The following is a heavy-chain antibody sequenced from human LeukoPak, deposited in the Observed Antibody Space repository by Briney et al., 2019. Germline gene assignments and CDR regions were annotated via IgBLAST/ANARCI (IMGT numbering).Heavy chain of an antibody. CDR3: ARVLIVATIVYFDY. Sequence: GGSLRLSCAASGFTFSSCWMSWVRQAPGKGLEWVANIKQDGSEKYYVDSVKGRFTISRDNAKNSLYLQMNSLRAEDTAVYYCARVLIVATIVYFDYWGQGTLVTVSS. J-gene: IGHJ4*02. D-gene: IGHD5-12*01. CDR2: IKQDGSEK. CDR1: GFTFSSCW. V-gene: IGHV3-7*01.